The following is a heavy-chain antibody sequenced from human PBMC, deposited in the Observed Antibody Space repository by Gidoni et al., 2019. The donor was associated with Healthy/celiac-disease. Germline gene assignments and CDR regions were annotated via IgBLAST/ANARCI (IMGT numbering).Heavy chain of an antibody. Sequence: EVQLVESGGGLVKPGGALGLSCAASAFTSRRDTLNWVRQAPGKGLEWVSSISSSSSYIYYADSVKGRFTISRDNAKNSLYLQMNSLRAEDTAVYYCARVSDCSSTSCFPSPLYYYGMDVWGQGTTVTVSS. J-gene: IGHJ6*02. CDR1: AFTSRRDT. CDR2: ISSSSSYI. CDR3: ARVSDCSSTSCFPSPLYYYGMDV. V-gene: IGHV3-21*01. D-gene: IGHD2-2*01.